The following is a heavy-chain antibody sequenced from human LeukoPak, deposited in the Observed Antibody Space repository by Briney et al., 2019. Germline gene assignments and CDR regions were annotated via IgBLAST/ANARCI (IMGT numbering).Heavy chain of an antibody. CDR2: IYLDDSDT. D-gene: IGHD1-1*01. Sequence: GESLKISCKGSGYSFTNYWIAWVRKMPGKGLEWMGIIYLDDSDTKYSPPFQGQVTISVDKSISTAYLQLTSLKASDTAMYYCARPQRERSWYFDLWGRGTLVTVSS. CDR3: ARPQRERSWYFDL. CDR1: GYSFTNYW. V-gene: IGHV5-51*01. J-gene: IGHJ2*01.